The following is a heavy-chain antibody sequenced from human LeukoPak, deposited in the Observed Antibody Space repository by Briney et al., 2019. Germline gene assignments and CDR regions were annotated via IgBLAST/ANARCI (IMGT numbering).Heavy chain of an antibody. CDR2: ISRSGGSI. CDR3: ARSVPASIKNDASDI. CDR1: GFTFSSYS. Sequence: PGGSLRLSCAASGFTFSSYSMNWVRQAPGKGLEWVSSISRSGGSIYYADSLKGRFTISRDNAKNSLSLQMNSLRVEDTAVYYCARSVPASIKNDASDIWGQGTMVTVSS. J-gene: IGHJ3*02. D-gene: IGHD2-2*01. V-gene: IGHV3-21*01.